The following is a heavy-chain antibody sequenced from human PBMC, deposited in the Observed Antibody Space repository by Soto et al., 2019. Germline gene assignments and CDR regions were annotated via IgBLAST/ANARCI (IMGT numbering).Heavy chain of an antibody. CDR2: IFSDAER. D-gene: IGHD2-21*01. J-gene: IGHJ6*02. CDR3: LRMNAISYGSYDAMDV. Sequence: QVTLRESGPVLVKPTETLTLTCNVSGFSLTTGSMGVSWIRQPPGKPLEWLSHIFSDAERSYSSSLLGSLPLSQVGLGSQVVLTMTTMDPADTGTYFCLRMNAISYGSYDAMDVWGQSTTVTVSS. V-gene: IGHV2-26*01. CDR1: GFSLTTGSMG.